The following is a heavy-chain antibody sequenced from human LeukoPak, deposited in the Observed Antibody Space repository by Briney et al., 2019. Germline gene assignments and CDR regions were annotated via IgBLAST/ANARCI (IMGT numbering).Heavy chain of an antibody. CDR3: ARLGMTTVTRSYYYYMDV. J-gene: IGHJ6*03. CDR2: TIPIFGTA. V-gene: IGHV1-69*05. Sequence: SVKVSCKASGGTFSSYAISWVRQAPGQGLEWMGGTIPIFGTANYAQKFQGRVTITTDESTSTAYMELSSLRSEDTAVYYCARLGMTTVTRSYYYYMDVWGKETTVTVSS. CDR1: GGTFSSYA. D-gene: IGHD4-11*01.